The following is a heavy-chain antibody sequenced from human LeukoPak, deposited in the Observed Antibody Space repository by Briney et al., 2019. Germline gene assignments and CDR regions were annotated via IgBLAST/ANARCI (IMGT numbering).Heavy chain of an antibody. CDR3: AKGGDFWSGGSDY. CDR2: IYSGGST. J-gene: IGHJ4*02. CDR1: GFTVSSNY. V-gene: IGHV3-53*01. Sequence: PGGSLRLSCAASGFTVSSNYMSWVRQAPGKGLEWVSVIYSGGSTYYADSVKGRFTISRDNPKNTLYLQMNSLRAEDTAVYYCAKGGDFWSGGSDYWGQGTLVTVSS. D-gene: IGHD3-3*01.